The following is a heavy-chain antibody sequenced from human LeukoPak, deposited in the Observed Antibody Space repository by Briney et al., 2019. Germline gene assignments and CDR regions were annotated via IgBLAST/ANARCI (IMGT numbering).Heavy chain of an antibody. J-gene: IGHJ4*02. V-gene: IGHV3-23*01. CDR1: GFTFSSYA. CDR2: ISGSGGGT. D-gene: IGHD1-1*01. Sequence: GGSLRLSCAASGFTFSSYAMSWVRQAPGKGLEWVSVISGSGGGTNYADSVKGRFTISRDNSKNTLYLQMNSLRAEDTAVYYCARFWNDGPIDYWGQGTLVTVSS. CDR3: ARFWNDGPIDY.